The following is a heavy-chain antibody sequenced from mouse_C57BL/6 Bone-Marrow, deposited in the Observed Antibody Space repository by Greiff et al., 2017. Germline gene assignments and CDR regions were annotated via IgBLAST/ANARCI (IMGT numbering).Heavy chain of an antibody. CDR3: AINSPFDY. CDR2: IDPSDSYT. D-gene: IGHD5-1-1*01. J-gene: IGHJ2*01. CDR1: GYTFTSYW. Sequence: QVQLQQPGAELVRPGTSVKLSCKASGYTFTSYWMHWVKQRPGQGLEWIGVIDPSDSYTNYNQKFKGKATLTVDTSSSTAYMQLSSLTSEDSAVYYCAINSPFDYWGQGTTLTVSS. V-gene: IGHV1-59*01.